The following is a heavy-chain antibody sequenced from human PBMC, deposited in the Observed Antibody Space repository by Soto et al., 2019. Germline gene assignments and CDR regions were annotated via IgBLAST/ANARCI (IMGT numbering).Heavy chain of an antibody. CDR1: GFSFSIYA. D-gene: IGHD3-22*01. J-gene: IGHJ4*02. V-gene: IGHV3-64D*06. CDR2: ISSNGGIT. CDR3: VRGCYASSGYYYNYFDY. Sequence: GGSLRRSCSASGFSFSIYAMHWVRQAPGKGLEYVSAISSNGGITYYADSVNGRFTISRDNYKNTLYLQMSSLRAEDTAVYYCVRGCYASSGYYYNYFDYWGQETKFTVAS.